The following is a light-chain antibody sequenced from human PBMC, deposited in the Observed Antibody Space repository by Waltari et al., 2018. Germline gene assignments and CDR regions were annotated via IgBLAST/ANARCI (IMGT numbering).Light chain of an antibody. CDR3: QHYGSSPYT. CDR1: QILNNNY. Sequence: DTVLTQSPGTLSLSTGESVSLSCRASQILNNNYLAWYQQKPGQAPALLIHGASRRATGVPERFSGSGSGTDFTIIISRLEVEDSAVYYCQHYGSSPYTFGRGTKLEIK. V-gene: IGKV3-20*01. J-gene: IGKJ2*01. CDR2: GAS.